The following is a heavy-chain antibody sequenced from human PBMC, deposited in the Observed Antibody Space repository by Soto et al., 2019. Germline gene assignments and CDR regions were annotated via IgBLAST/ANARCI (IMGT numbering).Heavy chain of an antibody. D-gene: IGHD1-1*01. CDR1: GGSFSGYY. V-gene: IGHV4-34*01. J-gene: IGHJ4*02. CDR3: ARGLEEARVDY. CDR2: INHSGST. Sequence: QVQLQQWGAGLLKPSETLSLTCAVYGGSFSGYYWSWIRQPPGKGLEWIGEINHSGSTNYNPSLKGRVTISVDTSKHQFSLKLSSVTAADTAVYYCARGLEEARVDYWGQGTLVTVSS.